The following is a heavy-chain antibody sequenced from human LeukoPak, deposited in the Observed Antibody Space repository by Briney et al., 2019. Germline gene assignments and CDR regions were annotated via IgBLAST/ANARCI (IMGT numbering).Heavy chain of an antibody. D-gene: IGHD2-2*01. CDR1: GGSISSYY. CDR3: ARHRVVPVATFDY. V-gene: IGHV4-59*08. Sequence: SETLSLTCTVSGGSISSYYWSWIRQPPGKGLEWIGYIYYSGSTNYNPSLKSRVTISVDASKNQFSLKLSSVTAADTAVYYCARHRVVPVATFDYWGQGTLVTVSS. J-gene: IGHJ4*02. CDR2: IYYSGST.